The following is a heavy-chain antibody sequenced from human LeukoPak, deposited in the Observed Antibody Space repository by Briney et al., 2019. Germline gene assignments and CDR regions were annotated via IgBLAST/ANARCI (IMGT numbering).Heavy chain of an antibody. V-gene: IGHV3-15*01. CDR1: GFTFSNAW. D-gene: IGHD4-17*01. Sequence: PGGSLTLSCAASGFTFSNAWMSWVRQPPGKGLEWVGGIKSKTGSGTTHYAEPVEGRFTISTDNPEYSLYLQMNSLRAENTAVYYCARGGATVMNWFDPWGQGTLVTVSS. CDR2: IKSKTGSGTT. CDR3: ARGGATVMNWFDP. J-gene: IGHJ5*02.